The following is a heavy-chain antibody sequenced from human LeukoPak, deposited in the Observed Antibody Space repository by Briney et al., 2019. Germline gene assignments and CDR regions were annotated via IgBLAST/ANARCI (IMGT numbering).Heavy chain of an antibody. CDR1: GGSITGYY. CDR2: IYYNGTT. D-gene: IGHD3-10*01. Sequence: SETLSLTCSVSGGSITGYYWSWIRQPPGKGLEWRGYIYYNGTTSYHPSLRSRLTISQDASKSLFSLRLRSVTAADTAIYFCARSPEIHYGSRRRLYYFDYWGQGKLVIVS. V-gene: IGHV4-59*08. J-gene: IGHJ4*02. CDR3: ARSPEIHYGSRRRLYYFDY.